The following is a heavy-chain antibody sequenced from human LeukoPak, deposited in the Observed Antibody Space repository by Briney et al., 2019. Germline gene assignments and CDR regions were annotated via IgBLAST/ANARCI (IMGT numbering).Heavy chain of an antibody. D-gene: IGHD3-22*01. CDR1: GYSFTSYW. Sequence: HGESLKISCKGSGYSFTSYWIGWVRQMPGKGLESMGIIYPGDSDTRYSPSFQGQVTISADKSISTAYLQWSSLKASDTAMYYCARPRGDSSGYYRIDAFHIWGQGTMVTVSS. CDR3: ARPRGDSSGYYRIDAFHI. J-gene: IGHJ3*02. V-gene: IGHV5-51*01. CDR2: IYPGDSDT.